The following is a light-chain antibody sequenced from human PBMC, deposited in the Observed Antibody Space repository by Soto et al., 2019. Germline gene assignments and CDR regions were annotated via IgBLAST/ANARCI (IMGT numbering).Light chain of an antibody. V-gene: IGLV2-23*02. CDR3: CSYAGSGTLV. J-gene: IGLJ3*02. CDR1: SSDVGTYDL. CDR2: EVT. Sequence: QSALTQPASVSGSPGQSITIFCTGTSSDVGTYDLVSWFQHHPGKAPKIMIYEVTKRPSGVSNRFSGSKSGNTASLTISGLQAEDEADYYCCSYAGSGTLVFGGGTKLTVL.